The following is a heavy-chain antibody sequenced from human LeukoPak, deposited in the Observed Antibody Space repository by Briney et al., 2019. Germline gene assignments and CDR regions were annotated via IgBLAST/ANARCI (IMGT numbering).Heavy chain of an antibody. V-gene: IGHV1-69*05. D-gene: IGHD4-17*01. CDR3: ARSYGYGDSDY. J-gene: IGHJ4*02. CDR2: IIPIFGTA. CDR1: GGTFSSYA. Sequence: WASVKVSCKASGGTFSSYAISWVRQAPGQGLEWMGGIIPIFGTANYAQKFQGRVTITTDESTSTAYMELSSLRSEDTAVYYCARSYGYGDSDYWGQGTLVTVSS.